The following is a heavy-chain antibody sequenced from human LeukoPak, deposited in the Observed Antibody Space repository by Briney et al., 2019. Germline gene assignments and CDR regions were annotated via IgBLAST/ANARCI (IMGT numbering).Heavy chain of an antibody. CDR2: IYFTGST. CDR1: GGSFTSYY. Sequence: PSETLSLTCTVSGGSFTSYYWSWIRQPPGKGLEWIGYIYFTGSTNYNPSLKSRVTISLDTSKNQFSLNLMSVTAADTAAYYCARSLYGSGNIWLDPWGQGTLVTVSS. V-gene: IGHV4-59*01. CDR3: ARSLYGSGNIWLDP. D-gene: IGHD3-10*01. J-gene: IGHJ5*02.